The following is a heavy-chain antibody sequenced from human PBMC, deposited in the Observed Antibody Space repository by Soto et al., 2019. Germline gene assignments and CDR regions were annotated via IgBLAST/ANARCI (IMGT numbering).Heavy chain of an antibody. D-gene: IGHD2-2*01. CDR1: GGSISSGGYY. V-gene: IGHV4-31*03. Sequence: SETLSLTCTVSGGSISSGGYYWSWIRQHPGKGLEWLGYIYYSGSTYYNPSLKSRVTISVDTSKNQFSLKLSSVTAADTAVYYCARDSRKVVGVPAASLHYYYCGIDVWGQGTTVTVSS. CDR2: IYYSGST. CDR3: ARDSRKVVGVPAASLHYYYCGIDV. J-gene: IGHJ6*02.